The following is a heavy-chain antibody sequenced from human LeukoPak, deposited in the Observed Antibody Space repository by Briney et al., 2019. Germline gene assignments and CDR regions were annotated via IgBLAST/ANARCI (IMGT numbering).Heavy chain of an antibody. D-gene: IGHD2-15*01. CDR1: GGSIISYY. J-gene: IGHJ1*01. CDR3: ARDGDRYCSGGSCYAGYVQH. CDR2: IYYSGST. V-gene: IGHV4-59*01. Sequence: PSETLSLTCTVSGGSIISYYWSWIRQPPGKGLEWIGYIYYSGSTNYNPSLKSRVTISVDTSKNQFSLKLSSVTAADTAVYYCARDGDRYCSGGSCYAGYVQHWGQGTLVTVSS.